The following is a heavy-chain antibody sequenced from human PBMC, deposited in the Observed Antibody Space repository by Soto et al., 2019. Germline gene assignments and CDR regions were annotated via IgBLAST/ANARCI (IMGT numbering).Heavy chain of an antibody. Sequence: ASVKVSCKASGYTFTGYYMHWVRQAPGQGLEWMGWIKPNSGGTNYAQKFQGWVTMTRDTSISTAYMELSRLRSDDTAVYYCASMWGGAAGSTSPRSYYGMDVCGQGTTFTV. D-gene: IGHD6-13*01. V-gene: IGHV1-2*04. CDR2: IKPNSGGT. J-gene: IGHJ6*02. CDR3: ASMWGGAAGSTSPRSYYGMDV. CDR1: GYTFTGYY.